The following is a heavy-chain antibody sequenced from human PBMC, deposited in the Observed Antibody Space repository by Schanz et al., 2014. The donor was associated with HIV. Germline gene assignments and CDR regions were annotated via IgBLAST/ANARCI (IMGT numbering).Heavy chain of an antibody. CDR3: ARGATTYSSGYYSPDY. CDR2: ISGSGDST. J-gene: IGHJ4*02. D-gene: IGHD3-22*01. Sequence: EVQLLESGGGLVQPGGSLRLSCAASGFTFSNYAMIWVRQAPGKGLVWVSAISGSGDSTYYTDSVKGRFTISRDNAKNSLYLQMNSLRDEDTAVYYCARGATTYSSGYYSPDYWGQGTLVTVSS. CDR1: GFTFSNYA. V-gene: IGHV3-23*01.